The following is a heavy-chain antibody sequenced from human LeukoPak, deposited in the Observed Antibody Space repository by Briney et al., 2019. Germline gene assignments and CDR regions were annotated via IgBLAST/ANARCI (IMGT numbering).Heavy chain of an antibody. Sequence: SETLSLTCTVSGASITINSYSWGWIRQSPGKGLEWIATLYSDGSTYYPPSLKSRVTISVDASKNQISLTLTSVTAADTAIYYCARQFLIPATTENYFVSWGQGTLLTVSS. J-gene: IGHJ4*02. CDR3: ARQFLIPATTENYFVS. D-gene: IGHD5-12*01. CDR1: GASITINSYS. CDR2: LYSDGST. V-gene: IGHV4-39*01.